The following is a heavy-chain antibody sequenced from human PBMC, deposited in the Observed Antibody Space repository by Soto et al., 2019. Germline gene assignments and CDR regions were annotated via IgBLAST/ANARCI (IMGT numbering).Heavy chain of an antibody. CDR2: ISSSSSTI. CDR1: GFTFSSYS. V-gene: IGHV3-48*01. Sequence: GGSLRLSCAASGFTFSSYSMNWVRQAPGKGLEWVSYISSSSSTIYYADSVKGRFTISRDNAKNSLYLQMNSLGAEDTAVYYCARGTTVTTWDYWGQGTLVTVSS. D-gene: IGHD4-17*01. J-gene: IGHJ4*02. CDR3: ARGTTVTTWDY.